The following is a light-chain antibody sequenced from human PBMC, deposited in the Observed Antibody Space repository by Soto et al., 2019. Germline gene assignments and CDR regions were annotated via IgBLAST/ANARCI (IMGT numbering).Light chain of an antibody. CDR1: SSDVGGYNS. Sequence: QSALAQPPSASGSPGQSVTISCTGTSSDVGGYNSVSWYQQHPGKAPKLIIYEVTKRPSGVPDRFSGSKSGTAASLTVSGLQAEDDADYYCCSYAGSNTYVFGTGTNLTVL. CDR2: EVT. V-gene: IGLV2-8*01. J-gene: IGLJ1*01. CDR3: CSYAGSNTYV.